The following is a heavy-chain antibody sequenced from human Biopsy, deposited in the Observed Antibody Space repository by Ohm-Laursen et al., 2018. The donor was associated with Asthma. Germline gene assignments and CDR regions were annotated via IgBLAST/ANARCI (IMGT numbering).Heavy chain of an antibody. V-gene: IGHV1-69*01. J-gene: IGHJ6*02. CDR2: IMTVFGTT. CDR3: AGCQAGYSSGWSLLMKKIEYSGMDV. Sequence: VSSVKVSCKASGGTFTNFAISWVRQAPGQGLEWLGGIMTVFGTTNYAQKFQGRVTITADESTSTAYMEVTSLRSEDTAIYYCAGCQAGYSSGWSLLMKKIEYSGMDVWGQGTAVTVSS. CDR1: GGTFTNFA. D-gene: IGHD6-19*01.